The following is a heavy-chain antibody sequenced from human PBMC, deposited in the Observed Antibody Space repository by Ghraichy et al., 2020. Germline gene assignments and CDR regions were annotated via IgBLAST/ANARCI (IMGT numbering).Heavy chain of an antibody. V-gene: IGHV3-53*01. CDR2: IYISGNT. Sequence: GGSLRLSCAVSEFSVSENDMNWVRQAPGKGLEWVSVIYISGNTYYADSVKGRFTISRDNSKNTLYLDMNSLRAEDTAVYYCARVHYYYMDVWGKGTTVTVSS. CDR1: EFSVSEND. CDR3: ARVHYYYMDV. J-gene: IGHJ6*03.